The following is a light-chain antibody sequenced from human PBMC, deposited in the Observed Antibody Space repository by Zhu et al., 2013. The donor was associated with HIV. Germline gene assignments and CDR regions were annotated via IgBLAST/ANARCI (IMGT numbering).Light chain of an antibody. CDR3: QQYGTSPYT. J-gene: IGKJ2*01. V-gene: IGKV4-1*01. CDR2: WAS. CDR1: QSVLYTANNRNY. Sequence: DIVMTQSPDSLAVSLGERASINCKSSQSVLYTANNRNYLAWYQQKPGQPPKLLIYWASTRESGVPDRFSGSGSGTDFTLTVSRLEPEDFAVYYCQQYGTSPYTFGQGTQAWRSN.